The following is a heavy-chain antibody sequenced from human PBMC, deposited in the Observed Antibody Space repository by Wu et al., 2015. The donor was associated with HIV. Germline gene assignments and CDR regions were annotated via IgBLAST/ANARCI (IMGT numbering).Heavy chain of an antibody. CDR3: ARDLYSYGYGADAFDI. V-gene: IGHV1-69*05. J-gene: IGHJ3*02. CDR2: IIPIFGTA. CDR1: GGTFSSYA. Sequence: QVQLVQSGAEVKKPGSSVKVSCKASGGTFSSYAISWVRQAPGQGLEWMGGIIPIFGTANYAQKFQGRVTITTDESTSTAYMELSSLRSEDTAVYYCARDLYSYGYGADAFDIWGQGDNGHRSLQ. D-gene: IGHD5-18*01.